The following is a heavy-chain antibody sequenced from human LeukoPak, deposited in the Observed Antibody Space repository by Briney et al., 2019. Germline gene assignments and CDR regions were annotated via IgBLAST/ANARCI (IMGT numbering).Heavy chain of an antibody. J-gene: IGHJ6*03. CDR1: GGTFSSYA. CDR3: ARDRLVGARRGGYYYYYMDV. Sequence: AASVKVSCKASGGTFSSYAISWVRQAPGQGLEWMGGIIPIFGTANYAQKFQGRVTITTDESTSTAYMELSSLRSEDTAVYYCARDRLVGARRGGYYYYYMDVWAKGPRSPSP. CDR2: IIPIFGTA. V-gene: IGHV1-69*05. D-gene: IGHD1-26*01.